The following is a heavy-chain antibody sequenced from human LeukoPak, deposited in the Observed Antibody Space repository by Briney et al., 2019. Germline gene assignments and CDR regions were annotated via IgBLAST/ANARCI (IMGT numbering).Heavy chain of an antibody. CDR3: ARDQYGDYVSDY. CDR1: GFTFSSYG. V-gene: IGHV3-48*02. D-gene: IGHD4-17*01. Sequence: GGSLRLSCAASGFTFSSYGMNWVRQAPGKGLEWVSYISSSSSTTYYADSVKGRFTISRDIAKNSLYLQMNSLRDEDTAVYYCARDQYGDYVSDYWGQGTLVTVSS. J-gene: IGHJ4*02. CDR2: ISSSSSTT.